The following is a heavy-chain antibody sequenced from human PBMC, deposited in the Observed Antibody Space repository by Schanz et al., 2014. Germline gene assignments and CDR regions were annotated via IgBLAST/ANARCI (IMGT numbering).Heavy chain of an antibody. D-gene: IGHD6-13*01. CDR1: GGTFSSFG. CDR3: AKEKEEVAADGSFFDY. Sequence: QVQLVQSGAEVKKPGSSVKVSCKASGGTFSSFGINWVRQAPGQGLEWMGWISPYNGNTNYAQKLQGRVTMTADTSTSTAYMDLRSLRSDDTAVYYCAKEKEEVAADGSFFDYWGQGTLVTVSP. J-gene: IGHJ4*02. V-gene: IGHV1-18*01. CDR2: ISPYNGNT.